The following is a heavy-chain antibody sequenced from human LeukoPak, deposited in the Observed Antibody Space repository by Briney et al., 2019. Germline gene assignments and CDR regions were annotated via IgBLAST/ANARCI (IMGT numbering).Heavy chain of an antibody. CDR2: INHSGST. D-gene: IGHD2-2*01. Sequence: SETLSLTCAVYGGSFSGYYWSWIRQPPGKGLEWIGEINHSGSTNYNPSLESRVTISVDTSKNQFSLKLSSVTAADTAVYYCARAPSTSLGNDYWGQGNLVTVSS. V-gene: IGHV4-34*01. CDR1: GGSFSGYY. J-gene: IGHJ4*02. CDR3: ARAPSTSLGNDY.